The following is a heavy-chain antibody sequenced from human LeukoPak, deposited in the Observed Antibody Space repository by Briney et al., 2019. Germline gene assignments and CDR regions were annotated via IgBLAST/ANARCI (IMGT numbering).Heavy chain of an antibody. CDR3: ARGRPTTSIAAAGVNWFDP. J-gene: IGHJ5*02. Sequence: ASVKVSCKASGHTFTYRYLHWVRQAPGQELEWMGWITPFNGDTNNAQRFQDRVTITADKSTSTAYMELSSLRSEDTAVYYCARGRPTTSIAAAGVNWFDPWGQGTLVTVSS. CDR1: GHTFTYRY. CDR2: ITPFNGDT. V-gene: IGHV1-45*02. D-gene: IGHD6-13*01.